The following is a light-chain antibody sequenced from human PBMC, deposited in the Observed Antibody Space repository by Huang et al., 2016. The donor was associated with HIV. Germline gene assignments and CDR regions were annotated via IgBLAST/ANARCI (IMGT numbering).Light chain of an antibody. CDR2: DPT. Sequence: QLTQSPSSLSASVGDRVTITCRASQGISNTLAWYQQNTGKAPKLLIYDPTSLQTGAPTRFSGSRSETDFTLTISRLQPEDCATYYCQQFNHYPLTFGGGTKVEIE. J-gene: IGKJ4*01. V-gene: IGKV1D-13*01. CDR1: QGISNT. CDR3: QQFNHYPLT.